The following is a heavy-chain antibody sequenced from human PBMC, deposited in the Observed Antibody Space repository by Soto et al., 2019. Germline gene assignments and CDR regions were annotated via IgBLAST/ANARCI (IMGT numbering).Heavy chain of an antibody. CDR1: GFTFSIYA. CDR2: ISPAGTNK. V-gene: IGHV3-30-3*01. J-gene: IGHJ4*02. D-gene: IGHD3-16*01. Sequence: QVQLVGSGGGVVQPGTSLRLSCAASGFTFSIYAMHWVRQAPEKGLEWVAVISPAGTNKNHADSVRGRFSISRDNSNNMLHLQMDNMRVDDTAVYYCVRSNSEAGWGQFDYWGQGTLVTVSS. CDR3: VRSNSEAGWGQFDY.